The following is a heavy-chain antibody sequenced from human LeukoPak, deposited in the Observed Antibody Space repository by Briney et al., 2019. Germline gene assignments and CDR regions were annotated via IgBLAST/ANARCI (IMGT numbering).Heavy chain of an antibody. CDR2: VYYSGST. Sequence: MTSETLSLTCVVSGGSVSGYYWGWIRQPPGRGLEWIGYVYYSGSTNYNPSFKSRITISVDTSRSQFSLQLSSVTAADTAVYYCARIHRYCSGGACYVLDNWGQGTLVAVSS. CDR1: GGSVSGYY. V-gene: IGHV4-59*02. CDR3: ARIHRYCSGGACYVLDN. D-gene: IGHD2-15*01. J-gene: IGHJ4*02.